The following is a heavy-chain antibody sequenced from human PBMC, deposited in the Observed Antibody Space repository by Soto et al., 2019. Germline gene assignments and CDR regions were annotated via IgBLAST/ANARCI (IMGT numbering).Heavy chain of an antibody. CDR1: GFTFSSNG. Sequence: QVQLVESGGGVVQPGRSLRLCCAASGFTFSSNGMHWVRQAPGEGLEWVAVIWYDGSNKYYADSVKGRFTISRDNSKNTLCLEMNSLRAEDTAVYYCVREGGYYGAGSYFDPWGQGSLVTVSS. CDR3: VREGGYYGAGSYFDP. D-gene: IGHD3-10*01. CDR2: IWYDGSNK. J-gene: IGHJ5*02. V-gene: IGHV3-33*01.